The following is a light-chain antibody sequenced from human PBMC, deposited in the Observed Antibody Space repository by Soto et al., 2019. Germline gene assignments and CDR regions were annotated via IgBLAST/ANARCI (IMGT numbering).Light chain of an antibody. Sequence: EIVMTQSPATLSVSPGERATLSCRASQSVSSNLAWYQQKPGQAPRLLIYGASTRATGIPARFSGSGSGTEFTVTSSSLLSQDFAVFYCQQYNNGPPYTFGQGTNLEIK. J-gene: IGKJ2*01. V-gene: IGKV3-15*01. CDR2: GAS. CDR1: QSVSSN. CDR3: QQYNNGPPYT.